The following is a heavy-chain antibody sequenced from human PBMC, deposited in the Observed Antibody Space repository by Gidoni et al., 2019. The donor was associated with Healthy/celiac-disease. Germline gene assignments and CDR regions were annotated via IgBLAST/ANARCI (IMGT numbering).Heavy chain of an antibody. CDR2: IRSNGGST. J-gene: IGHJ5*02. D-gene: IGHD6-19*01. CDR1: GFPFISYA. CDR3: ARDRAPYSSGWYLWFDP. V-gene: IGHV3-64*01. Sequence: EVLLVESGGGLVQPGASLRLSCAAPGFPFISYAMHWVRQAQGKGMEYVSAIRSNGGSTYYANSVKGRFTISRDKSKNTLYLQMGSLRAEDMAVYYWARDRAPYSSGWYLWFDPWGQGTLVTVSS.